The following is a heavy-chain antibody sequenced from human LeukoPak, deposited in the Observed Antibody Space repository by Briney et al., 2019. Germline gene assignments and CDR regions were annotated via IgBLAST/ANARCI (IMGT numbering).Heavy chain of an antibody. CDR1: GFTFSSYG. D-gene: IGHD2-2*01. CDR3: ARGHCSSTSCYAGVVATIIDY. CDR2: ISYDGSNK. Sequence: GGSLRLSCAASGFTFSSYGMHWVRQAPGKGLEWVAVISYDGSNKYYADSVKGQFTISRDNSKNTLYLQMNSLRAEDTAVYYCARGHCSSTSCYAGVVATIIDYWGQGTLVTVSS. V-gene: IGHV3-30*03. J-gene: IGHJ4*02.